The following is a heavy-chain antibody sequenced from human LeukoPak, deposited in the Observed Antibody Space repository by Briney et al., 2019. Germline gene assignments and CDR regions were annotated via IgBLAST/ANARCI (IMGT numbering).Heavy chain of an antibody. J-gene: IGHJ6*03. CDR2: IYTSGST. D-gene: IGHD3-3*01. CDR1: GGSISSGSYY. CDR3: ARDDDFWTGGYYYYYMDV. Sequence: PSETLSLTCTVSGGSISSGSYYWSWIRQPAGKGLEWIGRIYTSGSTNYNPSLKSRVTISVDTSKNQFSLKLSSVTAPDTAVYYCARDDDFWTGGYYYYYMDVWGKGTTVTVSS. V-gene: IGHV4-61*02.